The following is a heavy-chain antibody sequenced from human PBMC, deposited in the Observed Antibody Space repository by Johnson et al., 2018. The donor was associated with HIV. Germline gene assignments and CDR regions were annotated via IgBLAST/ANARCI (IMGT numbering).Heavy chain of an antibody. CDR3: ARGGDIVLVVYAMGHDAFDI. CDR2: INWNGGST. D-gene: IGHD2-8*02. J-gene: IGHJ3*02. CDR1: GFTFDDYG. Sequence: VLLVESGGGVVRPGGSLRLSCAASGFTFDDYGMSWVRQAPGKGLEWVSGINWNGGSTGAADSVKGRFTISREHAKKSLYLQMNSVRAEDTALYYCARGGDIVLVVYAMGHDAFDIWGQGTMVTVSS. V-gene: IGHV3-20*04.